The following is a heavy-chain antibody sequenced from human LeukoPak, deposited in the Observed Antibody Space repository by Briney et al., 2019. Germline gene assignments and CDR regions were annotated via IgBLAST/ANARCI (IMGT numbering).Heavy chain of an antibody. CDR3: ARIGSYEYYYYYMDV. D-gene: IGHD1-26*01. CDR1: GGSISSYY. J-gene: IGHJ6*03. Sequence: SETLSLTCTVSGGSISSYYWSWIRQPPGKGLEWIGYIYTSGSTNYNPSLKSRVTISVDTSKNQFSLKLSSVTAADTAVYYCARIGSYEYYYYYMDVWGKGTTVTVSS. CDR2: IYTSGST. V-gene: IGHV4-4*09.